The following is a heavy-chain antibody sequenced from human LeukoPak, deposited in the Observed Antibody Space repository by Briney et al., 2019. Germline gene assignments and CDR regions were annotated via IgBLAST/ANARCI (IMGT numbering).Heavy chain of an antibody. CDR3: VSHSGATKTDDFDV. CDR2: IYPGDSDT. D-gene: IGHD1-26*01. V-gene: IGHV5-51*01. J-gene: IGHJ3*01. CDR1: GYNFTNYW. Sequence: GESLQISCKGSGYNFTNYWIGWVRPMPGKGLEWMGIIYPGDSDTRYSPSFQGLVTISVAKSIDTAYLQWTCVKASHTTLYYCVSHSGATKTDDFDVWGQGTLVTGSS.